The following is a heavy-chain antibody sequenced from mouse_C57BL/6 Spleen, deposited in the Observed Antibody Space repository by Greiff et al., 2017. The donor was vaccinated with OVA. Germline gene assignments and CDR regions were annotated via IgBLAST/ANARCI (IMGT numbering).Heavy chain of an antibody. CDR1: GYTFTSYW. Sequence: QVQLQQPGAELVRPRSSVKLSCKASGYTFTSYWMHWVKQRPIQGLEWIGNIDPSDSETHYNQKFKDKATLTVDKSSSTAYMPLSSLTSEDSAVYYCARGWLLRDWYFDVWGTGTTVTVSS. CDR2: IDPSDSET. V-gene: IGHV1-52*01. CDR3: ARGWLLRDWYFDV. D-gene: IGHD2-3*01. J-gene: IGHJ1*03.